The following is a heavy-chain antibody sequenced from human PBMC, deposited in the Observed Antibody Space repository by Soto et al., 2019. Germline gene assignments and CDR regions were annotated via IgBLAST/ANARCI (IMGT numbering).Heavy chain of an antibody. V-gene: IGHV4-39*01. CDR2: IYYSGST. CDR3: VVLVPGRFDY. CDR1: GGSISSSSYY. Sequence: QLQLQESGPGLVKPSETLSLTCSVSGGSISSSSYYWGWIRQPPGKGLEWIGSIYYSGSTDYNPALTSRVTAAVDTTKNQCSLKLRSVTTADTAVYYCVVLVPGRFDYWGQGTLVTVSS. J-gene: IGHJ4*02. D-gene: IGHD2-8*02.